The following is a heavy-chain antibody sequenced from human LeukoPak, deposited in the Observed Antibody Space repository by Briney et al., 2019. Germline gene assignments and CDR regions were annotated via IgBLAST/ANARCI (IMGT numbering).Heavy chain of an antibody. J-gene: IGHJ4*02. CDR3: ARDIVIGSGSCLD. V-gene: IGHV3-74*01. Sequence: GGSLRLSCAASRFTFSSYWMHWVRQAPGKGLVWVSRINTDGSGTSYADSVKGRFTISRDYAKNTVYLQMNSLRVEDTAVYYCARDIVIGSGSCLDWGQGTLVTVSS. CDR2: INTDGSGT. D-gene: IGHD3-10*01. CDR1: RFTFSSYW.